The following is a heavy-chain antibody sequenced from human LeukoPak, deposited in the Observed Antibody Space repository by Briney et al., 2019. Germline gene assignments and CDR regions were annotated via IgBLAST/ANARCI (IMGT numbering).Heavy chain of an antibody. D-gene: IGHD2-2*01. V-gene: IGHV3-30*18. CDR3: AKDQDIVVVPAAYIDY. CDR1: GFTFSDHY. CDR2: ISYDGSNK. J-gene: IGHJ4*02. Sequence: PGGSLRLSCAVSGFTFSDHYMDWVRQAPGKGLEWVAVISYDGSNKYYADSVKGRFTISRDNSKNTLYLQINSLRAEDTAVYYCAKDQDIVVVPAAYIDYWSQGTLVTVSS.